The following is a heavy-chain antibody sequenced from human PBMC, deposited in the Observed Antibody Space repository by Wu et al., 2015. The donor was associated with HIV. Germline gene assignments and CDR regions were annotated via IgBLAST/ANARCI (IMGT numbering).Heavy chain of an antibody. CDR3: AREWGIRSWNYRYFDL. J-gene: IGHJ4*02. Sequence: QVQLIQSGAEVKKPGASVTVSCRASGYSVTDNYIHWVRHAPGQGLEWIGWINPKNGGTNFAQKFEDRIAISRDTSINTIYMELNTLKFDDTAVYFCAREWGIRSWNYRYFDLWGQGTLVAVSS. D-gene: IGHD3-16*02. CDR1: GYSVTDNY. V-gene: IGHV1-2*02. CDR2: INPKNGGT.